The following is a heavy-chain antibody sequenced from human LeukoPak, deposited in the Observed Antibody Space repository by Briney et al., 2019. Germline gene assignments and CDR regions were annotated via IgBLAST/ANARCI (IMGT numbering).Heavy chain of an antibody. V-gene: IGHV1-8*01. CDR3: ASRSVYGDYVSDY. CDR1: GHTFTSYD. CDR2: MNPNSGNT. J-gene: IGHJ4*02. Sequence: GASVKVPCKASGHTFTSYDINWVRQATGQGLEWMGWMNPNSGNTGYAQKFQGRVTMTRNTSISTAYMGLSSLRSEDTAVYYCASRSVYGDYVSDYWGQGTLVTVSS. D-gene: IGHD4-17*01.